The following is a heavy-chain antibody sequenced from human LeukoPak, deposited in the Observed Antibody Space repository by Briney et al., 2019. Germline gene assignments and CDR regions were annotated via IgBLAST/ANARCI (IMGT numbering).Heavy chain of an antibody. J-gene: IGHJ4*02. CDR3: ARDSDWNDGVDY. D-gene: IGHD1-1*01. CDR2: ISGSGGST. Sequence: GGSLRLSCAASGFTFSSYAMSWVRQAPGKGLEWVSAISGSGGSTYYADSVKGRFTISRDNSKNSLYLQMNSLRAEDTAVYYCARDSDWNDGVDYWGQGTLVTVSS. CDR1: GFTFSSYA. V-gene: IGHV3-23*01.